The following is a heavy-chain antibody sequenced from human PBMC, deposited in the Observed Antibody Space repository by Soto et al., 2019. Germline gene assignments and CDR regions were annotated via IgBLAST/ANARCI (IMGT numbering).Heavy chain of an antibody. Sequence: QPGGSLRLSCAASGFTFSSYGMHWVRQAPGKGLEWVAVISYDGSNKYYADSVKGRFTISRDNSKNTLYLQMNSLRAEDTAVYYCAKRRWVVDDYGMDVWGQGTTVTVSS. CDR1: GFTFSSYG. CDR2: ISYDGSNK. J-gene: IGHJ6*02. V-gene: IGHV3-30*18. CDR3: AKRRWVVDDYGMDV. D-gene: IGHD2-15*01.